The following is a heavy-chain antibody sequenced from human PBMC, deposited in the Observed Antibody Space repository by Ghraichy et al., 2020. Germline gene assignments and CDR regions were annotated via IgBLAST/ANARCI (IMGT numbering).Heavy chain of an antibody. CDR3: ARGGNWYFDL. V-gene: IGHV3-7*01. CDR1: GFTFSSHW. Sequence: GGSLRLSCAASGFTFSSHWMSWVRRAPGKGLEWAANINQDGSEKYYVDSVKGRFTISRDNAKNSLYLQMNSLRAEDTGVYYCARGGNWYFDLWGRGTLVTVSS. J-gene: IGHJ2*01. CDR2: INQDGSEK.